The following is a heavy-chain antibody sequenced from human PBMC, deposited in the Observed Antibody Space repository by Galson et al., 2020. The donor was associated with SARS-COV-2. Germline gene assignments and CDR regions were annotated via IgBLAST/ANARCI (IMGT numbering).Heavy chain of an antibody. CDR2: ISYDGSNK. CDR3: AKNYYDSSGIDEALDI. Sequence: GGSLRLSCAASGFTFSSYGMHWVRQAPGKGLEWVAVISYDGSNKYYADSVKGRFTISRDNSKNTLYLQMNSLRAEDTAVYYCAKNYYDSSGIDEALDIWGQGTMVTVSS. D-gene: IGHD3-22*01. V-gene: IGHV3-30*18. CDR1: GFTFSSYG. J-gene: IGHJ3*02.